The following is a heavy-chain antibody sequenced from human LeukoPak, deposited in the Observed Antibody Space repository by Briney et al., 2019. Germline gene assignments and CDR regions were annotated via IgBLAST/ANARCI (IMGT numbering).Heavy chain of an antibody. CDR3: AKDKDFWSGYITYYFDY. J-gene: IGHJ4*02. D-gene: IGHD3-3*01. V-gene: IGHV3-74*01. CDR1: GFTFSNYW. Sequence: GGSLRLSCAASGFTFSNYWMHWVRQAPGKGLVWVSRINSDGSSTSYADSVKGRFTISRDSSKNTLYLQMNSLRAEDTAVYYCAKDKDFWSGYITYYFDYWGQGTLVTVSS. CDR2: INSDGSST.